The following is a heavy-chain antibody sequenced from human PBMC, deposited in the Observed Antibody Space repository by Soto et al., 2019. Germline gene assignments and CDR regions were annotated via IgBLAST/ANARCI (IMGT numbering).Heavy chain of an antibody. V-gene: IGHV1-69*06. D-gene: IGHD4-17*01. CDR1: GSPFTAYA. Sequence: QVQLVQSGAEVKNPGSSVKVSCTASGSPFTAYAITWPRQAPGQGLEWVGGLNPLFDSPNYAQRYQGRVTTTADKSTSTSYMKLTGLISDDTAVYYCALSYGSYHYGAYWGQGTLVTVSS. CDR2: LNPLFDSP. CDR3: ALSYGSYHYGAY. J-gene: IGHJ4*02.